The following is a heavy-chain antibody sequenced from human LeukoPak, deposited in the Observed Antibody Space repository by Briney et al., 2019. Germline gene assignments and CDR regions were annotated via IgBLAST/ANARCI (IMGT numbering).Heavy chain of an antibody. CDR2: INHSGST. Sequence: SETLSLTCAVYGGSFSGYYWSWIRQPPGKGLEWIGEINHSGSTNYNPSLKSRVTISVDTSKNQFSLKLSSVTAADTAVYYCARVLGALRLSAAGLRRWFDPWGQGTLVTVSS. J-gene: IGHJ5*02. D-gene: IGHD6-13*01. V-gene: IGHV4-34*01. CDR3: ARVLGALRLSAAGLRRWFDP. CDR1: GGSFSGYY.